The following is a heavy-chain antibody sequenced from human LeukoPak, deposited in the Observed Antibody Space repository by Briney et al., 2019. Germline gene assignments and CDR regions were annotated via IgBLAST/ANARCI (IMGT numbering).Heavy chain of an antibody. V-gene: IGHV3-7*01. CDR1: GFTFSTYW. Sequence: GGSLRLSCSASGFTFSTYWMTWVRQAPGKGLEWVANIKQDGSEKYYVDSVKGRFTISRDHAKNSLYLQMNSLGAEDTAVYYCARATGSGIMYYYDSSGYSLDYWGQGTLVTLSS. CDR3: ARATGSGIMYYYDSSGYSLDY. CDR2: IKQDGSEK. D-gene: IGHD3-22*01. J-gene: IGHJ4*02.